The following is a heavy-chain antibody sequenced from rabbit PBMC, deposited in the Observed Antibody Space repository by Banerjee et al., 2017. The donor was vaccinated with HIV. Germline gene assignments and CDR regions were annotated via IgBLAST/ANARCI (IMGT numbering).Heavy chain of an antibody. J-gene: IGHJ4*01. CDR1: GSDFSSHA. CDR3: ARDLAGVVGWNLNL. D-gene: IGHD4-1*01. Sequence: QEQLEESGGGLVQPEGSLTLTCKASGSDFSSHAMCWVRQAPGKGLEWIACINTSSGNTVYASWAKGRFTISRTSSTTVTLQMTSLTAADTATYFCARDLAGVVGWNLNLWGQGTLVTVS. V-gene: IGHV1S45*01. CDR2: INTSSGNT.